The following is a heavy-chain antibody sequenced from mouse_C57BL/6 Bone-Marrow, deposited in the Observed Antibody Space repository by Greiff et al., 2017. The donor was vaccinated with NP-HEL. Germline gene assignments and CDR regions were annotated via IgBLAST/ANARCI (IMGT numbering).Heavy chain of an antibody. J-gene: IGHJ1*03. CDR1: GFTFSSYA. Sequence: EVKLQESGEGLVKPGGSLKLSCAASGFTFSSYAMSWVRQTPEKRLEWVAYISSGGDYIYYADTVKGRFTISRDNARNTLYLQMSSLKSEDTAMYYCTRNRLLYPCYWYFDVWGTGTTVTVSS. D-gene: IGHD2-1*01. CDR2: ISSGGDYI. CDR3: TRNRLLYPCYWYFDV. V-gene: IGHV5-9-1*02.